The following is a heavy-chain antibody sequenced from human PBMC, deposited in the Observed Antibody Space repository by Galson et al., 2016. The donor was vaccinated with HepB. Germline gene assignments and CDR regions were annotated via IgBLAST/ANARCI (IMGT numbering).Heavy chain of an antibody. D-gene: IGHD3-16*02. CDR1: GYSFNNYW. V-gene: IGHV5-51*03. CDR2: IYPGDSDT. CDR3: FAGDLGELSLQLMIRY. Sequence: QSGADVKKPGESLKISCKGSGYSFNNYWIGWVRQMSGKGLEWMGIIYPGDSDTRYGPSFQGQVTFSVDKSVTAAYLQWRSLKASDTAMYYCFAGDLGELSLQLMIRYWGQGTLGTVSS. J-gene: IGHJ4*02.